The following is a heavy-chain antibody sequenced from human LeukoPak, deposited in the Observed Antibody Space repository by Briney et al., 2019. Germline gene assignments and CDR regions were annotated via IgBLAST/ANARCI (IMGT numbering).Heavy chain of an antibody. CDR1: GFTVITND. J-gene: IGHJ4*02. CDR3: ARGVEPLAANTLAY. CDR2: LYSDGNT. D-gene: IGHD1-14*01. Sequence: GGSLRLSCAASGFTVITNDMTWVRQAPGKRLEWVSVLYSDGNTKYADSVQGRFTISRDNSKSTLYLEMNSLSPDDTAVYYCARGVEPLAANTLAYWGQGTLVTVSS. V-gene: IGHV3-53*01.